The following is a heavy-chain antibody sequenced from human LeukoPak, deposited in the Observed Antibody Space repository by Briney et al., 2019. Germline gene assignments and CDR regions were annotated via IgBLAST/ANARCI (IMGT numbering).Heavy chain of an antibody. D-gene: IGHD3-22*01. Sequence: ASVKVSCKASGYTFPSYGISWVRQAPGQGLEWLGWISAYNGNTNYAQKLQGRVTMTTDTSTSTAYMELRSLRSDDTAVYYCARRRDYDSSGYYYFDPWGQGTLVTVSS. CDR2: ISAYNGNT. J-gene: IGHJ5*02. CDR1: GYTFPSYG. V-gene: IGHV1-18*01. CDR3: ARRRDYDSSGYYYFDP.